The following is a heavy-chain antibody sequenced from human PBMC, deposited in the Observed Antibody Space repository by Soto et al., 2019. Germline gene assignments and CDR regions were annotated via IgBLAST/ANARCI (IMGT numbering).Heavy chain of an antibody. V-gene: IGHV3-30-3*02. Sequence: GGSLRLSCAASKFISSTYAMHWVRQAPGKGLEWVAVISSDGNKKYYADSVKGRFTISRGNSKNTLYLQMNSLRAEDTAVYYCAKIDGPSIVGATLDYWGQGTLVTVSS. CDR2: ISSDGNKK. CDR1: KFISSTYA. CDR3: AKIDGPSIVGATLDY. J-gene: IGHJ4*02. D-gene: IGHD1-26*01.